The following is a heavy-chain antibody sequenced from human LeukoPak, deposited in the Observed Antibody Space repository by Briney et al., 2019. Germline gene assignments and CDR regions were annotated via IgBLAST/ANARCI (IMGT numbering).Heavy chain of an antibody. J-gene: IGHJ4*02. CDR1: GYSISSGYY. CDR2: IYHSGST. CDR3: ARDRQQLVYDY. D-gene: IGHD6-13*01. Sequence: PSETLSLTCTVSGYSISSGYYWGWIRQPPGKGLEWIGSIYHSGSTYYNPSLKSRVTISVDTSKNQFSLKLSSVTAADTAVYYCARDRQQLVYDYWGQGTLVTVSS. V-gene: IGHV4-38-2*02.